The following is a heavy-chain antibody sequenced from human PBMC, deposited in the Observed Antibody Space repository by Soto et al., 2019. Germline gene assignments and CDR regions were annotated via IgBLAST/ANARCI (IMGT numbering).Heavy chain of an antibody. CDR1: GFTFSSYG. D-gene: IGHD2-15*01. CDR3: AKEGDGNAFDI. V-gene: IGHV3-30*18. J-gene: IGHJ3*02. CDR2: ISYDGSNK. Sequence: GGSLRLSCAASGFTFSSYGMHWVRQAPGKGLEWVAVISYDGSNKYYADSVKGRFTISRDNSKNTLYLQMNSLRAEDTAVYYCAKEGDGNAFDIWGQGTMVTVSS.